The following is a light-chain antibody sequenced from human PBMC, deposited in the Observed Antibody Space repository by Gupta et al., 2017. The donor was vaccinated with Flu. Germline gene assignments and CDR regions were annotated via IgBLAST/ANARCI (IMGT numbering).Light chain of an antibody. CDR1: SRDVGDYNL. CDR2: EVS. Sequence: SRDVGDYNLVSWYQQHPGIAPNLLIYEVSERASGISNRFSGSKSGNTASLTISGLQAEDEAEYYCCSYARSSPFWVFGGGTSLTIV. CDR3: CSYARSSPFWV. V-gene: IGLV2-23*02. J-gene: IGLJ3*02.